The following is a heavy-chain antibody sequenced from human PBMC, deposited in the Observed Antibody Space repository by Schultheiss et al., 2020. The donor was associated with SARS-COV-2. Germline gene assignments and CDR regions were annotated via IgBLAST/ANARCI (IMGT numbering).Heavy chain of an antibody. CDR1: GLTFSNAW. J-gene: IGHJ4*02. D-gene: IGHD3-3*01. CDR3: TTDFLRFPS. Sequence: GESLKISCAVSGLTFSNAWMSWVRQAPGKGLEWVGRIKSKTDGGTTDYAAPVKGRFTISRDDSKNTLYLQMNSLKTEDTAVYYCTTDFLRFPSWGQGTLVTVSS. CDR2: IKSKTDGGTT. V-gene: IGHV3-15*01.